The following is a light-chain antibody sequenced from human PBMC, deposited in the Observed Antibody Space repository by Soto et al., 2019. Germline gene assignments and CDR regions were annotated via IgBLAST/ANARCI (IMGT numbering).Light chain of an antibody. V-gene: IGLV1-51*01. CDR2: DNN. CDR3: GTWDTSLSVV. Sequence: QSVLTQPPSVSAAPGQKVTISCSGSSSNIGNNYVSWYQQLPGTAPKLLIYDNNKRPSGIPDRFSASESGTSATLGITGLQTGDEADYYCGTWDTSLSVVFGGGTKLTVL. J-gene: IGLJ2*01. CDR1: SSNIGNNY.